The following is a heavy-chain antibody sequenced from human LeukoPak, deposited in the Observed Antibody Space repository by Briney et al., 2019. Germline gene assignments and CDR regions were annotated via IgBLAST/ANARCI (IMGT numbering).Heavy chain of an antibody. CDR1: GGTFSSYA. CDR2: IIPIFGTA. J-gene: IGHJ4*02. V-gene: IGHV1-69*13. D-gene: IGHD6-6*01. Sequence: SVKVSCKAPGGTFSSYAISWVRQAPGQGLEWMGGIIPIFGTANYAQKFQGRVTITADESTSTAYMELSSLRSEDTAVYYCASDRSYDSSSSWVDYWGQGTLVTVSS. CDR3: ASDRSYDSSSSWVDY.